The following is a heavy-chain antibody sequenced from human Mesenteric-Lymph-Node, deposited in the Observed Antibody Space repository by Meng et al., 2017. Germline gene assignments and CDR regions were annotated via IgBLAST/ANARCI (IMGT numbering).Heavy chain of an antibody. Sequence: GGSLRLSCAASGFTFSSNWMHWVRQAPGKGLVWVSRINSDGSSTSYADSVKGRFTISRDNAKNTLYLQMNSLRAEDTAVYYCAREEDYDGHYFDYWGQGTLVTVSS. D-gene: IGHD3-22*01. J-gene: IGHJ4*02. CDR2: INSDGSST. CDR1: GFTFSSNW. CDR3: AREEDYDGHYFDY. V-gene: IGHV3-74*01.